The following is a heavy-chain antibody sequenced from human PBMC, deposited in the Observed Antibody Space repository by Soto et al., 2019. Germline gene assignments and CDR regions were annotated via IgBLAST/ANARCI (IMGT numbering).Heavy chain of an antibody. V-gene: IGHV1-8*01. CDR2: MNPNSGNT. CDR1: GYTFTSSD. J-gene: IGHJ6*03. D-gene: IGHD2-15*01. CDR3: ARVAEYCSGGSCYSDSHWGSFAYYYYYMDV. Sequence: ASVKVSCKASGYTFTSSDINWVRQATGQGLEWMGWMNPNSGNTGYAQKFQGRVTMTRNTSISTAYMELSSLRSEDTAVYYCARVAEYCSGGSCYSDSHWGSFAYYYYYMDVWGKGTTVTVSS.